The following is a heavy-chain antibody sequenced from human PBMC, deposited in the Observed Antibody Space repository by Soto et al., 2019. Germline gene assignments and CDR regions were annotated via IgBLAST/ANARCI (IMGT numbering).Heavy chain of an antibody. V-gene: IGHV1-69*08. CDR1: GGTFSSYT. J-gene: IGHJ4*02. CDR2: IIPILGIA. CDR3: ARDEVAVGVTQD. Sequence: QVQLVQSGAEVKKPGSSVKVSCKASGGTFSSYTISWVRQAPGQGLEWMGRIIPILGIANYAQKFQGRVTITADKSTSTAYMELSSLRSEDTPVYYCARDEVAVGVTQDWGQGTLVTVSS. D-gene: IGHD2-21*02.